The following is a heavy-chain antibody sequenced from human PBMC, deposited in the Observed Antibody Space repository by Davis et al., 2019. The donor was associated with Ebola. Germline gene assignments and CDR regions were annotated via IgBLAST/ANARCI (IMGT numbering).Heavy chain of an antibody. CDR1: GYTFTSYY. CDR2: INPSGGST. CDR3: AKGQQFVRFDT. V-gene: IGHV1-46*01. D-gene: IGHD6-6*01. J-gene: IGHJ5*02. Sequence: AASVKVSRKASGYTFTSYYMHWVRQAPGQGLEWMGIINPSGGSTSYAQKFQGRVTMTRNTSTSTSYMELRSLKSEDTAVYYCAKGQQFVRFDTWGQGTLVTVSS.